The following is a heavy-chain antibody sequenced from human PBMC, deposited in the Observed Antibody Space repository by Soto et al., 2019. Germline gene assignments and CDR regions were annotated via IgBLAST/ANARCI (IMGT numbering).Heavy chain of an antibody. CDR1: GYTFTSYG. CDR2: ISAYNGNT. J-gene: IGHJ6*02. CDR3: ARTPTNVDTAMVPYYHYGMDV. V-gene: IGHV1-18*01. D-gene: IGHD5-18*01. Sequence: GASVEVSCKASGYTFTSYGISWVRQAPGQGLEWMGWISAYNGNTNYAQKLQGRVTMTTDTSTSTAYMELRSLRSDDTAVYYCARTPTNVDTAMVPYYHYGMDVWGQGTTVTVSS.